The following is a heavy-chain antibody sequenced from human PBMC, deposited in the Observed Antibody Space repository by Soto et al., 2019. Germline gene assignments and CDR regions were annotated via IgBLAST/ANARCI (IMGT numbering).Heavy chain of an antibody. CDR2: ISYDGSNK. J-gene: IGHJ3*02. CDR1: GFTFSSYG. V-gene: IGHV3-30*03. D-gene: IGHD4-17*01. CDR3: ASLATTLTNDEDHDAFDI. Sequence: QVQLVESGGGVVQPGRSLRLSCAASGFTFSSYGMHWVRQAPGKGLEWVAVISYDGSNKYYADSVKGRFTISRDNSKNTLYLQMNRLRAEDTAVYYCASLATTLTNDEDHDAFDIWGQGTMVTVSS.